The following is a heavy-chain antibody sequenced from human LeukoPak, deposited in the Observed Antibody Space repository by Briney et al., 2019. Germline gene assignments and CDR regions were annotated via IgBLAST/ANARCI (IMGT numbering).Heavy chain of an antibody. Sequence: PGGSLRLSCAASGFTFSSYSMTWVRQAPGKGLEWVSSISSSSSYIYYADSVKGRFTISRDNAKNSLYLQMNSLRAEDTAVYYCATDSSGTNYFDYWGQGTLVTVSS. J-gene: IGHJ4*02. V-gene: IGHV3-21*01. CDR3: ATDSSGTNYFDY. CDR1: GFTFSSYS. D-gene: IGHD3-22*01. CDR2: ISSSSSYI.